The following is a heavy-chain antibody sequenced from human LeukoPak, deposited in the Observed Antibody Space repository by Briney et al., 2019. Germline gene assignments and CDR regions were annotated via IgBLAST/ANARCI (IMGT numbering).Heavy chain of an antibody. D-gene: IGHD3-10*02. V-gene: IGHV3-74*01. CDR2: INSDVSRT. CDR3: ARSLRVRGVPDYMDV. J-gene: IGHJ6*03. CDR1: GFTFSSYW. Sequence: GGSLRLSCAASGFTFSSYWMHWVRQAPGKGLVWVSHINSDVSRTSYADSVKGRFTISRDNAKNTLYLQMNSLRAEDTAVYYCARSLRVRGVPDYMDVWGKGTTVIISS.